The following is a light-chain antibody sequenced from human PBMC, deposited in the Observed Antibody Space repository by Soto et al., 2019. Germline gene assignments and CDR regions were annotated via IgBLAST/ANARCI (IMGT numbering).Light chain of an antibody. J-gene: IGLJ2*01. CDR3: QVWDSSSDHVV. CDR2: YDS. CDR1: NIGSKS. V-gene: IGLV3-21*04. Sequence: SYELTQPPSVSVAPGKTARITCGGNNIGSKSVHWHQQKPGQAPVLVIYYDSDRPSGIPERFSGSNSGNTATLTISRVEAGDEADYYCQVWDSSSDHVVFGGGTKVTVL.